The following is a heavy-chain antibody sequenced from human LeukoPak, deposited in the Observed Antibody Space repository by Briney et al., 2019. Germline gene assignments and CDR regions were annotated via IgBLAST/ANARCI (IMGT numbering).Heavy chain of an antibody. CDR1: GGSISSYY. CDR2: IYSSGST. J-gene: IGHJ6*02. D-gene: IGHD3-10*01. CDR3: ARVGRVGPSDYGMDV. V-gene: IGHV4-4*07. Sequence: SETLCLTCTVSGGSISSYYWSWIRQPAGKGLEWIGRIYSSGSTNYNPSLKSRVTMSVDTSKNQFSLKLSSVTAADTAVYYCARVGRVGPSDYGMDVWGQGTTVTVSS.